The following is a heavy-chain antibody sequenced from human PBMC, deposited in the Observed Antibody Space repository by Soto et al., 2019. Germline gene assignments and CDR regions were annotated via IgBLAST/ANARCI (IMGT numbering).Heavy chain of an antibody. V-gene: IGHV1-3*04. CDR2: ISTGNGNT. Sequence: QVQLVQSGAEEKKPGASVKVSCKASGYTFTTYPIHWVRQAPGQGLEWMGWISTGNGNTKYSQNFQGRVTITRDISASTAYMELSSLRSEDTAVYYCARGDYGPVDPWGQGTLVTVSS. CDR1: GYTFTTYP. J-gene: IGHJ5*02. D-gene: IGHD3-16*01. CDR3: ARGDYGPVDP.